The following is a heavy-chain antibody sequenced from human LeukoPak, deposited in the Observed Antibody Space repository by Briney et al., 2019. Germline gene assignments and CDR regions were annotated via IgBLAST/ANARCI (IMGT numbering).Heavy chain of an antibody. CDR1: GFTFSSYS. V-gene: IGHV3-21*01. CDR3: ARDFYSSAISLNFDY. CDR2: ISSSSSYI. D-gene: IGHD6-25*01. J-gene: IGHJ4*02. Sequence: PGGSLRLSCAASGFTFSSYSMNWVRQAPGKGLEWVSSISSSSSYIYYADSVKGRFTISRDNAKNSLYLQMNSLSAEDTAVYYCARDFYSSAISLNFDYWGQGTLVTVSS.